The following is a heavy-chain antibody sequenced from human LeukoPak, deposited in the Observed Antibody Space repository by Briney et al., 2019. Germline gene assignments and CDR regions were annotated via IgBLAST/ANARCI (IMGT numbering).Heavy chain of an antibody. J-gene: IGHJ6*03. CDR3: ASHPRLRFLEWLSYMDV. D-gene: IGHD3-3*01. V-gene: IGHV3-48*02. CDR2: ISSSSSTI. CDR1: GFTFSSYS. Sequence: PGGSLRLSCAASGFTFSSYSMNCVRQAPGKGLEWVSYISSSSSTIYYADSVKGRFTISRDNAKNSLYLQMNSLGDEDTAVYYCASHPRLRFLEWLSYMDVWGKGTTVTVSS.